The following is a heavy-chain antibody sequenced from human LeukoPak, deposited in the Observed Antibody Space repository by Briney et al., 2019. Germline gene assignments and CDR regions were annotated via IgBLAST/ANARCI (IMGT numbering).Heavy chain of an antibody. D-gene: IGHD1-1*01. CDR3: ARDIERGTLDY. CDR2: IYHSGST. CDR1: GYFISSGYY. V-gene: IGHV4-38-2*02. Sequence: SATLSLTCAVSGYFISSGYYWAWIRQPPGKRLERIGSIYHSGSTYYNPSLKSRVTISVDTSKNQFSLRRSSVTAADTAVYYCARDIERGTLDYWGQGTLVTVYS. J-gene: IGHJ4*02.